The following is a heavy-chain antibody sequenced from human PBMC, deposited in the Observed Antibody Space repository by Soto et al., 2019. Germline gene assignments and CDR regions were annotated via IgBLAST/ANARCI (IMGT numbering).Heavy chain of an antibody. J-gene: IGHJ6*02. CDR2: INPYNGNT. D-gene: IGHD3-22*01. V-gene: IGHV1-18*04. CDR3: ARDIPYNYDIYGMDV. Sequence: QVQLVQSGAEVKKPGASVKVSCKASGYTFTSYGISWVRQAPGQGLEWMGWINPYNGNTNYAQKIQSRVTMTTDTSTSTAYVELRSLRSDDTAGDYCARDIPYNYDIYGMDVWGQGTTVTVSS. CDR1: GYTFTSYG.